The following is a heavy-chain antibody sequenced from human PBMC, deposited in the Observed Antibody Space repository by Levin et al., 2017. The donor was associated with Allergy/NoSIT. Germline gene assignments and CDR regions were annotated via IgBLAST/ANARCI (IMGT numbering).Heavy chain of an antibody. J-gene: IGHJ4*02. CDR2: ISYDGSNK. D-gene: IGHD2-15*01. CDR1: GFTFSSYA. Sequence: GESLKISCAASGFTFSSYAMHWVRQAPGKGLEWVAVISYDGSNKYYADSVKGRFTISRDNSKNTLYLQMNSLRAEDTAVYYCARGHIVVVVAATPFDYWGQGTLVTVSS. V-gene: IGHV3-30*04. CDR3: ARGHIVVVVAATPFDY.